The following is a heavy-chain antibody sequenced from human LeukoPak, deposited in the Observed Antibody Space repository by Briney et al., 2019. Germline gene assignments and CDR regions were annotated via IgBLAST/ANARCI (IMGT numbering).Heavy chain of an antibody. CDR2: INPNSGDT. V-gene: IGHV1-2*02. CDR3: ARGGRWELPRPYAFDI. D-gene: IGHD1-26*01. CDR1: GYTFTGYY. Sequence: GASVRVSCKASGYTFTGYYMHWVRQAPGLGLEWMGWINPNSGDTIFAQRFQGRVTLTRDTSVSTAYMELSRLTSDDTAVYYCARGGRWELPRPYAFDIWGQGTMVTVSS. J-gene: IGHJ3*02.